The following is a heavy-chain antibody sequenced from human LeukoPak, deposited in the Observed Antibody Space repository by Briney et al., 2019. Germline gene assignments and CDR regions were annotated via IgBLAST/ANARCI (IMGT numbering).Heavy chain of an antibody. J-gene: IGHJ4*02. Sequence: GASVKVSCKASGYTFTSYAMHWVRQAPGQRLEWMGWIDAGNGNTKYSQKLQGRVTITRDTSASTAYMELSSLRSEDTAVYYCASGYDILTGYSPLDYWGQGTLVTVSS. CDR2: IDAGNGNT. V-gene: IGHV1-3*01. CDR1: GYTFTSYA. D-gene: IGHD3-9*01. CDR3: ASGYDILTGYSPLDY.